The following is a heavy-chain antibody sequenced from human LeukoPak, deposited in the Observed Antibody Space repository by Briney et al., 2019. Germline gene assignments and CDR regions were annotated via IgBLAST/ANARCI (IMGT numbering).Heavy chain of an antibody. CDR1: GFTFSNFA. D-gene: IGHD6-6*01. J-gene: IGHJ4*02. CDR2: ISVSGDRT. V-gene: IGHV3-23*01. Sequence: GGSLRLSCAASGFTFSNFAMSWLRQAPGKGLEWVSGISVSGDRTYYADSVRGRFTISRGNSKNTLYLQMNNLRGDDTAVYYCAKQSTARSLGEGGQGTLVTVSS. CDR3: AKQSTARSLGE.